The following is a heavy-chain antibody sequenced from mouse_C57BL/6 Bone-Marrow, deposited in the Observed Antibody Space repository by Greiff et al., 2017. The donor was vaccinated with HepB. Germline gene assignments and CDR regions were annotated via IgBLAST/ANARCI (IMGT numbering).Heavy chain of an antibody. CDR2: IYPGDGDT. Sequence: QVQLKQSGPELVKPGASVKISCKASGYAFSSSWMNWVKQRPGKGLEWIGRIYPGDGDTNYNGKFKGKATLTADKSSSTAYMQLSSLTSEDSAVYFCATHYYGSSSWFAYWGQGTLVTVSA. J-gene: IGHJ3*01. D-gene: IGHD1-1*01. CDR3: ATHYYGSSSWFAY. CDR1: GYAFSSSW. V-gene: IGHV1-82*01.